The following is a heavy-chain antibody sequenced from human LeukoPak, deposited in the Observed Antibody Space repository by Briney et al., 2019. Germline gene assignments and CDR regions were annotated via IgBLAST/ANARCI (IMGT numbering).Heavy chain of an antibody. CDR2: IKRDGSEK. Sequence: GGSLRLSCTASGFTFSGYSMNWIRQAPGKGLEWVANIKRDGSEKYYVDSVKGRFGISRDNAKNSLYLQMNSLRAEDTAMYYCARVPGDSGYFDYWGQGILVTVSS. J-gene: IGHJ4*02. V-gene: IGHV3-7*03. D-gene: IGHD3-22*01. CDR3: ARVPGDSGYFDY. CDR1: GFTFSGYS.